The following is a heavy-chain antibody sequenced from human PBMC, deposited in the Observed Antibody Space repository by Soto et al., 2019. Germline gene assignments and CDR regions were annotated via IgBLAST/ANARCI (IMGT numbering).Heavy chain of an antibody. D-gene: IGHD1-26*01. CDR3: ARDSRSSGSYYDYYYYYGMDV. V-gene: IGHV4-4*02. J-gene: IGHJ6*02. CDR1: GGSISSSNW. Sequence: SETLSLTCAVSGGSISSSNWLSWVRQPPGKGLEWIGEIYHSGSTNYNPSLKSRVTISVDKSKNQFSLKLSSVTAADTAVYYCARDSRSSGSYYDYYYYYGMDVWGQGTTVTVSS. CDR2: IYHSGST.